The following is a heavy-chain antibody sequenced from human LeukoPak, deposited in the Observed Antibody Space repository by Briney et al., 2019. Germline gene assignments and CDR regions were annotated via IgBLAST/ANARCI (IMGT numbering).Heavy chain of an antibody. CDR3: AKRGVVIRGILVIGYHQEAYHYDF. Sequence: GGSLRLSCVVSGISLSNYAVTWVRQAPGKGLEWVSYISERGGSTTYADSVKGRFTISRDTSLNTLYLQMNNLRAEDTAVYFCAKRGVVIRGILVIGYHQEAYHYDFWGQGVLVTVSS. CDR1: GISLSNYA. CDR2: ISERGGST. J-gene: IGHJ4*02. D-gene: IGHD3-10*01. V-gene: IGHV3-23*01.